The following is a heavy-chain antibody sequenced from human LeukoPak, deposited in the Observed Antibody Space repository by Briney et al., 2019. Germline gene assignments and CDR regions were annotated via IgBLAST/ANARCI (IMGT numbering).Heavy chain of an antibody. CDR2: ISAYNGNT. D-gene: IGHD3-9*01. J-gene: IGHJ4*02. CDR3: ARDDIFYYYFDY. Sequence: ASVKVSCKASGYTFTSYGISWVRQAPGQGREGMGWISAYNGNTDYAQKLQGRVTMTTDTSTSTAYMELRSLRSDDTAVYYCARDDIFYYYFDYWGQGTLVTVSS. CDR1: GYTFTSYG. V-gene: IGHV1-18*04.